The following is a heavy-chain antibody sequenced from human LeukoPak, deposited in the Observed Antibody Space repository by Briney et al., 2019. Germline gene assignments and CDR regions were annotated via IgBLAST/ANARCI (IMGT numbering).Heavy chain of an antibody. CDR3: VASPSVVTAPYGLEFDY. D-gene: IGHD2-21*02. V-gene: IGHV4-39*07. Sequence: SETLSLTCTVSGGSISSSSYYWGWIRQPPGKGLEWIGSIYYSGSTYYNPSLKSRVTISVDTSKNQFSLKLSSVTAADTAVYYCVASPSVVTAPYGLEFDYWGQGTLVTVSS. CDR1: GGSISSSSYY. J-gene: IGHJ4*02. CDR2: IYYSGST.